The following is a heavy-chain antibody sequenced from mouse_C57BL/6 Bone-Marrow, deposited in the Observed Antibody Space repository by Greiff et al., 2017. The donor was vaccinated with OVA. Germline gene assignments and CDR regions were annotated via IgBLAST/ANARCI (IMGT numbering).Heavy chain of an antibody. CDR2: INPGSGGT. CDR1: GYAFSSYW. CDR3: ARTLYYYGSSYWYFDV. D-gene: IGHD1-1*01. J-gene: IGHJ1*03. Sequence: QVQLQQSGAELVKPGASVKISCKASGYAFSSYWMNWVKQRPGQGLEWIGVINPGSGGTNYNEKFKGKATLTADKSSSTAYMQLSSLTSEDSAVYFCARTLYYYGSSYWYFDVWGTGTTVTVSS. V-gene: IGHV1-80*01.